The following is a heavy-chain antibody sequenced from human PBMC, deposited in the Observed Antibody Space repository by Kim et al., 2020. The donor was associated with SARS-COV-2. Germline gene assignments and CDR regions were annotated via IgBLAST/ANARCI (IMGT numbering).Heavy chain of an antibody. J-gene: IGHJ4*02. D-gene: IGHD6-13*01. Sequence: ASVKVSCKASGYTFTSYAMHWVRQAPGQRLEWMGWINAGNGNTKYSQKFQGRVTITRDTSASTAYMELSSLRSEDTAVYYCARGIAAADTVDYWGQGTLVTVSS. CDR1: GYTFTSYA. V-gene: IGHV1-3*01. CDR3: ARGIAAADTVDY. CDR2: INAGNGNT.